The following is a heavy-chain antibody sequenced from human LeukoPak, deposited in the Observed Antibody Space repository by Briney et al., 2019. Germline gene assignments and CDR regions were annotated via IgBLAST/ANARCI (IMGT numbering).Heavy chain of an antibody. CDR3: ARALYCSSTSCYDFDY. V-gene: IGHV1-2*02. CDR1: GYTFTGYY. D-gene: IGHD2-2*01. J-gene: IGHJ4*02. Sequence: ASVKVSCKASGYTFTGYYMHWVRQAPGQGLEWMGWINPNSGGTNYAQKFQGRVTMTRDTSISTAYMELSRLRSDDTAVYYCARALYCSSTSCYDFDYWGQGTLVTVSS. CDR2: INPNSGGT.